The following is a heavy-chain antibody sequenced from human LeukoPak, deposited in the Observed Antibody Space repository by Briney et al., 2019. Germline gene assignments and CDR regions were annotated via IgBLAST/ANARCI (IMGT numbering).Heavy chain of an antibody. CDR1: GYIFNDYY. Sequence: ASVKVSRKASGYIFNDYYIHWVRQAPGQGLEWMGWINLNSSDINSAQKFQGRVTITRDTYISTASMELSRPISTATAVYFYARTPIRYDISGSTWGACDIWGQGTMVTVSS. J-gene: IGHJ3*02. V-gene: IGHV1-2*02. D-gene: IGHD3-22*01. CDR3: ARTPIRYDISGSTWGACDI. CDR2: INLNSSDI.